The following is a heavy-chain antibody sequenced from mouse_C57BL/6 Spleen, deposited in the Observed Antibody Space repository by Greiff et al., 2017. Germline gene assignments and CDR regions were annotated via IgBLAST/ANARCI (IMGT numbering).Heavy chain of an antibody. Sequence: VQLQQPGAELVKPGASVKLSCKASGYTFTSYWMHWVKQRPGQGLEWIGMIHPASGSTNYNEKFKSKATLTVDKSSSTAYMQLSSLTSEDSAVYYCARRGRYYAMDYWGQGTSVTVSS. V-gene: IGHV1-64*01. CDR2: IHPASGST. J-gene: IGHJ4*01. CDR1: GYTFTSYW. CDR3: ARRGRYYAMDY.